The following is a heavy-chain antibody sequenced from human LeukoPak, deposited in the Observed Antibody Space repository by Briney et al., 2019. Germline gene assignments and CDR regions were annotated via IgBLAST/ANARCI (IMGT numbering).Heavy chain of an antibody. Sequence: PGGSLRLSCVVSGFTFSSYAMSWVRQAPGKGLEWVSAISGSGGSTYYADSVKGRFTISRDNSKNTLYLQMNSLRAEDTAVYYCAKVGDSLLWFGGLLGGGDYYYYGMDVWGQGTTVTVSS. D-gene: IGHD3-10*01. V-gene: IGHV3-23*01. J-gene: IGHJ6*02. CDR1: GFTFSSYA. CDR2: ISGSGGST. CDR3: AKVGDSLLWFGGLLGGGDYYYYGMDV.